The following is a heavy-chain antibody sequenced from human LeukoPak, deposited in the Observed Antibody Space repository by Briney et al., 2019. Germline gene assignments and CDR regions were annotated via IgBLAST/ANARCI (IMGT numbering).Heavy chain of an antibody. CDR2: ISSSSSHI. D-gene: IGHD1-26*01. CDR1: GFTFSSYS. CDR3: ARAGVGATNDYFDY. V-gene: IGHV3-21*01. Sequence: GGSLRLSCAASGFTFSSYSMNWVRQAPGKGLEWVSSISSSSSHIYYADSVKGRFTISRDNAKNSLYLQMNSLRAEDTAVYYCARAGVGATNDYFDYWGQGTLVTVSS. J-gene: IGHJ4*02.